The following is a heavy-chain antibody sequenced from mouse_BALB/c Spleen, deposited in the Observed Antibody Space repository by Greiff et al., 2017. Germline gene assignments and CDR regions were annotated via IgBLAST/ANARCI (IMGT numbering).Heavy chain of an antibody. CDR3: TRQLGLRGTFDY. CDR2: IYPGSGST. Sequence: LQQPGSELVRPGASVKLSCKASGYTFTSYWMHWVKQRHGQGLEWIGNIYPGSGSTNYDEKFKSKGTLTVDTSSSTAYMHLSSLTSEDSAVYYCTRQLGLRGTFDYWGQGTTLTASS. V-gene: IGHV1S22*01. D-gene: IGHD3-1*01. CDR1: GYTFTSYW. J-gene: IGHJ2*01.